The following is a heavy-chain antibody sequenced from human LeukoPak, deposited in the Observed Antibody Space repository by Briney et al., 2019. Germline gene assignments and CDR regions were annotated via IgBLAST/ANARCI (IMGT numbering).Heavy chain of an antibody. CDR1: GGTFSSYT. V-gene: IGHV1-69*04. D-gene: IGHD2-2*01. CDR3: ARDQGCSSTSCHDGWFDP. Sequence: GSSVKASCKASGGTFSSYTISWVRQAPGQGLEWMGRIIPILGIANYAQKFQGRVTITADKSTSTAYMELSSLRSEDTAVYYCARDQGCSSTSCHDGWFDPWGQGTLVTVSS. CDR2: IIPILGIA. J-gene: IGHJ5*02.